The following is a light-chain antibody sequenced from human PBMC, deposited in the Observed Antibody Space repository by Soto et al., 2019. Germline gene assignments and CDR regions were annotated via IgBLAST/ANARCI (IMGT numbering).Light chain of an antibody. V-gene: IGKV1-5*03. CDR1: QNISVW. J-gene: IGKJ4*01. CDR3: QQYKTSPLT. Sequence: DIPMTQSPSTMSASVGDRVTITCRASQNISVWLAWYQQQPGKAPKLLIYKASTLASGVPSRFSGSGSGTEFTLTISSLLPDDFATYYCQQYKTSPLTFGGGTKVEI. CDR2: KAS.